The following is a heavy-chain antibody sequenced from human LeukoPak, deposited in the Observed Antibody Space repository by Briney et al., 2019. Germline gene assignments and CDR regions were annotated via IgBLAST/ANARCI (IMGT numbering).Heavy chain of an antibody. D-gene: IGHD6-6*01. CDR1: GYTFTSYG. CDR2: ISAYNGNT. J-gene: IGHJ6*03. CDR3: ARGKYSSYYYYYYMDV. V-gene: IGHV1-18*01. Sequence: GASVKVSCKASGYTFTSYGISWVRQAPGQGPEWMGWISAYNGNTNYAQKLQGRVTMTTDTSTSTAYMELRSLRSDDTAVYYCARGKYSSYYYYYYMDVWGKGTTVTVSS.